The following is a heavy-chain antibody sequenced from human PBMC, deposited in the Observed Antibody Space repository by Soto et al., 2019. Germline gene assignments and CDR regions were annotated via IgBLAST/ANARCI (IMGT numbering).Heavy chain of an antibody. CDR3: ARDRAWSSYYKGVFDY. CDR1: GYTFTSYG. J-gene: IGHJ4*02. D-gene: IGHD3-3*01. V-gene: IGHV1-18*01. Sequence: ASVKVSCKASGYTFTSYGISWVRQAPGQGLEWMGWISAYNGNTNYAQKLQGRVTMTTDTSTSTAYMELRSLRSDDTAVYYCARDRAWSSYYKGVFDYWGQGALVTVSS. CDR2: ISAYNGNT.